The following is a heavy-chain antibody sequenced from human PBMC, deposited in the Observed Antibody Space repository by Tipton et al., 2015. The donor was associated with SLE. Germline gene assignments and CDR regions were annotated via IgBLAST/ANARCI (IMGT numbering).Heavy chain of an antibody. J-gene: IGHJ1*01. V-gene: IGHV4-39*07. CDR1: GGSISSGSYY. CDR2: INHSGST. Sequence: TLSLTCTVSGGSISSGSYYWSWIRQPPGKGLEWIGEINHSGSTNYNPSLKSRVTISVDTSKDQFSLKLSSVTAADTAVYYCARGDSSGSSFQHWGQGTLVTVSS. CDR3: ARGDSSGSSFQH. D-gene: IGHD3-22*01.